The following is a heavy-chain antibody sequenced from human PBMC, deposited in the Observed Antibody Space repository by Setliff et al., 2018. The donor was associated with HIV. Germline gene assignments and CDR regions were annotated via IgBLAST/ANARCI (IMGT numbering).Heavy chain of an antibody. V-gene: IGHV4-39*01. CDR2: INYRGNT. CDR1: GGSISTSRYY. J-gene: IGHJ6*03. Sequence: SETLSLTCTVSGGSISTSRYYWGWIRQPPGKGLEWIGSINYRGNTYYNPSLKSRAAISVDTSKNQISLKLSSVTAADTAVYYCASLDGSESPYIYYYYMDVWGKGTEVTSP. D-gene: IGHD3-10*01. CDR3: ASLDGSESPYIYYYYMDV.